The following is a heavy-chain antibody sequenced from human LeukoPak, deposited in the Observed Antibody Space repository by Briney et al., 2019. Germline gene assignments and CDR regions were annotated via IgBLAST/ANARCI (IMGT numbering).Heavy chain of an antibody. J-gene: IGHJ4*02. CDR1: GGSFSGYY. V-gene: IGHV4-34*01. CDR2: INHSGST. CDR3: AREGRGDLDY. Sequence: PSETLSLTCAVYGGSFSGYYWSWIRQPPGKGLEWIGEINHSGSTNYNPSLKSRVTISVDTSENQFSLKLSSVTAADTAVYYCAREGRGDLDYWGQGTLVTVSS.